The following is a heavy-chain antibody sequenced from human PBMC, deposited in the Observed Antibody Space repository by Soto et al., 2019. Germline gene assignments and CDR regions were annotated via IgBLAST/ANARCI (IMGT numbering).Heavy chain of an antibody. CDR1: GFTFWTYA. CDR3: ARHPPPGYYYDSSGYYGYFQH. D-gene: IGHD3-22*01. Sequence: GGSLRLSCAASGFTFWTYAMSWVRQAPGKGLEWVSVISGTGGGTSYADSVKGRFTISRDNSKNTLYLRMNSLGVEDKAVYYCARHPPPGYYYDSSGYYGYFQHWGQGTPGTSPQ. J-gene: IGHJ1*01. V-gene: IGHV3-23*01. CDR2: ISGTGGGT.